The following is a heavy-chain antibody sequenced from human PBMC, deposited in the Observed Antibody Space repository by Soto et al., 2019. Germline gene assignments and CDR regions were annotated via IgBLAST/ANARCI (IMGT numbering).Heavy chain of an antibody. V-gene: IGHV3-30-3*01. CDR1: GFTFSSYA. CDR3: ARGDEVSGTYGMDV. J-gene: IGHJ6*02. Sequence: GGSLRLSCAASGFTFSSYAMHWVRQAPGKGLEWVAVISYDGSNKYYADSVKGRFTISRDNSKNTLYLQMNSLRAEDTAVYYCARGDEVSGTYGMDVWGQGTTVTVSS. CDR2: ISYDGSNK. D-gene: IGHD1-7*01.